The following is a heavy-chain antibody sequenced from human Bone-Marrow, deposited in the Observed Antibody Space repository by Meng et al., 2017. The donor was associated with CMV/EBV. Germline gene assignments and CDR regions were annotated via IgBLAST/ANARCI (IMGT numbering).Heavy chain of an antibody. J-gene: IGHJ6*02. CDR3: ARDRRDHSRSYFLGPRGYYYYGMDV. V-gene: IGHV1-18*01. Sequence: SVNVSCKASGYTFTSYGISWVRQAPGQGLEWMGWISSYNGNTNYAQKLQGRVTMTTDTSTSTAYKELRSLRSDDTAVYYCARDRRDHSRSYFLGPRGYYYYGMDVWGQGTTVTVSS. CDR1: GYTFTSYG. D-gene: IGHD1-26*01. CDR2: ISSYNGNT.